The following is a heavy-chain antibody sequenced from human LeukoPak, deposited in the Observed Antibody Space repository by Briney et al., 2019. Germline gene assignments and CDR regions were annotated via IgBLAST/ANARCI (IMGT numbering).Heavy chain of an antibody. D-gene: IGHD1-1*01. CDR1: GFTFTNKA. CDR2: ISNSGDAT. J-gene: IGHJ4*02. V-gene: IGHV3-23*01. CDR3: AKAPPYKKYFDY. Sequence: GGSLRLPVAPSGFTFTNKAMHWVRQAPGKGLEWVSTISNSGDATYYAVSVKGRFTISRDNSKNTLYLQMNRLRAEDTAVYYCAKAPPYKKYFDYWGQGTLVTVSS.